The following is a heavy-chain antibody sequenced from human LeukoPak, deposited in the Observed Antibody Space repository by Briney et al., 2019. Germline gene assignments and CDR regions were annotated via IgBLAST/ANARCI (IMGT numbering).Heavy chain of an antibody. CDR3: ARQLWSRDGMDV. V-gene: IGHV4-59*08. Sequence: SETLSLTCTVSGGSISSYYWSWIRQPPGKGLEWIGYIYYSGSTNYNPSLKSRVTISVDTSKNQFSLKLSSVTAADTAVYYCARQLWSRDGMDVWGQGTTVTVSS. CDR1: GGSISSYY. D-gene: IGHD5-18*01. J-gene: IGHJ6*02. CDR2: IYYSGST.